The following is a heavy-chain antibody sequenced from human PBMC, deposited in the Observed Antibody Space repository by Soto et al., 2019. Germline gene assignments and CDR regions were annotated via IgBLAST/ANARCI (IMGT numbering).Heavy chain of an antibody. Sequence: QVQLVESGGGVVQPGRSLRLSCAASGFTFSSYGMHWVRQAPGKGLEWVAVIWYDGSNKYYADSVKGRFTISRDNSKNTLYLQMNSLRAEDTAVYCCARDVIAVAGTGYFQHWGQGTLVTVSS. J-gene: IGHJ1*01. CDR3: ARDVIAVAGTGYFQH. CDR1: GFTFSSYG. CDR2: IWYDGSNK. D-gene: IGHD6-19*01. V-gene: IGHV3-33*01.